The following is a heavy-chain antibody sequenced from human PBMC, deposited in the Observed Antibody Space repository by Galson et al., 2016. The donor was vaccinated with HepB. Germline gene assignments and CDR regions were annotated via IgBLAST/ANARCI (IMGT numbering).Heavy chain of an antibody. V-gene: IGHV4-59*01. CDR3: ARVTYYYYSSGYLSYYYNGMDV. Sequence: SETLSLTCTVSGGSISNYYWTWIRQPPGEGLEWIGCISNSGSTNNNPSLTSRVTISADTSKHQISLTLNSVTAADTAVYYCARVTYYYYSSGYLSYYYNGMDVWGQGTTVTVSS. D-gene: IGHD3-22*01. CDR2: ISNSGST. J-gene: IGHJ6*02. CDR1: GGSISNYY.